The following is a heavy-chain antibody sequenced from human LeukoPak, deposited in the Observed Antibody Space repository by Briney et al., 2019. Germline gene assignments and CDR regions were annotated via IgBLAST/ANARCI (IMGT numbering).Heavy chain of an antibody. Sequence: SETLSLTCTVSGYSISSGYYWGWIRQPPGKGLEWIGSLYYSGSTYYNPSLKSRVTISVDTSKNQFSLKLSSVTAADTAVYYCARLKKLAAAIDYWGQGTLVTVSS. CDR3: ARLKKLAAAIDY. D-gene: IGHD6-13*01. CDR1: GYSISSGYY. V-gene: IGHV4-38-2*02. J-gene: IGHJ4*02. CDR2: LYYSGST.